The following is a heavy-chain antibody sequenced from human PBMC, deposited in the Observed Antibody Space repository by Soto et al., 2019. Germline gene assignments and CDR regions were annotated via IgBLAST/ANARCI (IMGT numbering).Heavy chain of an antibody. CDR1: GFTFSDYY. Sequence: GGSLRLSCAASGFTFSDYYMSWIRQAPGKGLEWVSYISSSGSTIYYADSVKGRFTISRDNAKNSLYLQMNSLRAEDTAVYYCARSNWNYYYYYGMDVWGQGTTVTVSS. CDR3: ARSNWNYYYYYGMDV. D-gene: IGHD1-1*01. CDR2: ISSSGSTI. J-gene: IGHJ6*02. V-gene: IGHV3-11*01.